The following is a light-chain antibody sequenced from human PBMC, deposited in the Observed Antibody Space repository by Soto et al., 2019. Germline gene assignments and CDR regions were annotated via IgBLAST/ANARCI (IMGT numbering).Light chain of an antibody. CDR2: EVN. V-gene: IGLV2-8*01. CDR1: SSDVGGYNY. J-gene: IGLJ1*01. CDR3: SSYAGSSNV. Sequence: QSALTQPPSASGSTGQSVAISCTGTSSDVGGYNYVSWYQQHPGKAPKLMIDEVNKRPSGVPDRFSGSKSGNTASLTVSGRQSEYEADYYCSSYAGSSNVFGTGTKLTVL.